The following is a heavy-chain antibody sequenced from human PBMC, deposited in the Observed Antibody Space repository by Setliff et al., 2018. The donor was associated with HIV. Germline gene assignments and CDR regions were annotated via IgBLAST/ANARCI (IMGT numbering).Heavy chain of an antibody. D-gene: IGHD2-15*01. Sequence: PSETLSLTCTVSNGSISSGTFYWNWIRQPAGKGLEWIGRINTSGSTNYNPSLKSRVTISVDKSQNQFSLKLNSVTAADTAVYYCARSLAYCSGGGCSSGNYYYMDVWGKGTTVTVSS. CDR2: INTSGST. V-gene: IGHV4-61*02. CDR3: ARSLAYCSGGGCSSGNYYYMDV. CDR1: NGSISSGTFY. J-gene: IGHJ6*03.